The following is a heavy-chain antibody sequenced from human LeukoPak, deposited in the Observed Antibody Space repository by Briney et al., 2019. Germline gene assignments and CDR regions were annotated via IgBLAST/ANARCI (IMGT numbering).Heavy chain of an antibody. J-gene: IGHJ4*02. Sequence: SETLSLTCSVSGGSISNYYWSWIRQPAGKGLEWIGRIYSSGSTNYNPSLKRRVTMSVDTSKNQFSLNLSSVTAADTAVYYCANYKNSWYPFDYWGEGTLVTVSS. D-gene: IGHD6-13*01. V-gene: IGHV4-4*07. CDR2: IYSSGST. CDR3: ANYKNSWYPFDY. CDR1: GGSISNYY.